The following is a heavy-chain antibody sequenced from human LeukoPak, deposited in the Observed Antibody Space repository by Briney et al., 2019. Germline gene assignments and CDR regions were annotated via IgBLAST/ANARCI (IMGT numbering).Heavy chain of an antibody. V-gene: IGHV3-23*01. J-gene: IGHJ4*02. Sequence: GGSLRLSCAASEFTFNNYAMSWVRQAPGKGLEWVSTISGSGVSTYYADSVKGRFTISRDNSKNTLYLQMNSLRAEDTAVYYCAKNLAAANNYWGQGTLVTVSS. CDR1: EFTFNNYA. CDR3: AKNLAAANNY. D-gene: IGHD6-13*01. CDR2: ISGSGVST.